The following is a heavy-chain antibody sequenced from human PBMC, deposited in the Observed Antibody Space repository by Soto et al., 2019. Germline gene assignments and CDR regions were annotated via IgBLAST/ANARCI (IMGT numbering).Heavy chain of an antibody. Sequence: GGSLRLSCAASGFTLSGYWIHWVRQAPGEGLVWVSGINRDGSSTFYADSVKGRFTISRDDAKNMVYLQMNTLRVEDTAVYYCGSVFEIWGQGTLVNVSS. V-gene: IGHV3-74*01. CDR2: INRDGSST. J-gene: IGHJ4*01. CDR3: GSVFEI. D-gene: IGHD3-3*01. CDR1: GFTLSGYW.